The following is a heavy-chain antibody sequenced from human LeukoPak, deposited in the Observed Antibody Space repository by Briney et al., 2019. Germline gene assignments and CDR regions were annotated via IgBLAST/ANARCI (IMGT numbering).Heavy chain of an antibody. CDR2: INHSGST. CDR1: GGSISSYY. D-gene: IGHD6-13*01. Sequence: SETLSLTCTVSGGSISSYYWSWIRQPPGKGLEWIGEINHSGSTNYNPSLKSRVTISVDTSKNQFSLKLSSVTAADTAVYYCARGRRIAAAGMYYYYGMDVWGQGTTVTVSS. CDR3: ARGRRIAAAGMYYYYGMDV. V-gene: IGHV4-34*01. J-gene: IGHJ6*02.